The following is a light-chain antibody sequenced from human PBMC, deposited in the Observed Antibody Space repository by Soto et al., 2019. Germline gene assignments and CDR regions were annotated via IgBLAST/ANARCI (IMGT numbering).Light chain of an antibody. V-gene: IGKV3-11*01. Sequence: EIVLTQYPATLSLSPGERATLSCRASQSVSSYLAWYQHKPGQAPRLLIYDASNRATGIPARFSGSGSGTDFTLTISSLEPEDFAVYYCQQRSNWPHTFGPGTKLEIK. CDR2: DAS. CDR1: QSVSSY. J-gene: IGKJ2*01. CDR3: QQRSNWPHT.